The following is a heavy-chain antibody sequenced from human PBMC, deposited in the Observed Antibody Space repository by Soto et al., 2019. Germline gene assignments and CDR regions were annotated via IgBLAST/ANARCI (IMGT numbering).Heavy chain of an antibody. D-gene: IGHD3-10*01. CDR1: GFTFSDYD. V-gene: IGHV3-23*01. J-gene: IGHJ3*02. CDR2: IIAVDDAI. Sequence: EVQLLESGGGLVQPGGSLRLSCGASGFTFSDYDMNWVRQAPGKGLEWVSLIIAVDDAIYYADSVRGRFTISRDNSKGTLSLQMDGLRVEDTAVYYCAKARRGIYALNAFDIWGQGSVVTVSS. CDR3: AKARRGIYALNAFDI.